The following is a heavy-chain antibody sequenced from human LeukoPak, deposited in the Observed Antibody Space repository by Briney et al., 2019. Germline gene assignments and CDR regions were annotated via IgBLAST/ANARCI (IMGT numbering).Heavy chain of an antibody. V-gene: IGHV1-69*13. CDR2: IIPIFGTA. CDR3: ARDSDDYVWGSYDY. D-gene: IGHD3-16*01. CDR1: GGTFSSYA. J-gene: IGHJ4*02. Sequence: SVKISCKASGGTFSSYAISWVRQAPGQGLEWMGGIIPIFGTANYAQKFPGRVTITADESTSTAYMELSSLRSEDTAVYYCARDSDDYVWGSYDYWGQGTLVTVSS.